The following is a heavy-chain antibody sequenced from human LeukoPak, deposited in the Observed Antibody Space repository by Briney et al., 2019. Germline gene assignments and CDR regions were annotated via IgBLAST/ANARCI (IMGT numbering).Heavy chain of an antibody. J-gene: IGHJ6*02. V-gene: IGHV1-69*13. CDR1: GGTFISYA. D-gene: IGHD3-10*01. CDR2: IIPIFGTA. CDR3: ARWRGSGSYYNEFPYYYYYYGMDV. Sequence: GASVKVSCKASGGTFISYAISWVRQAPGQGLEWMGGIIPIFGTANYAQKFQGRVTITADESTSTAYMELSSLRSEDTAVYYCARWRGSGSYYNEFPYYYYYYGMDVWGQGTTVTVSS.